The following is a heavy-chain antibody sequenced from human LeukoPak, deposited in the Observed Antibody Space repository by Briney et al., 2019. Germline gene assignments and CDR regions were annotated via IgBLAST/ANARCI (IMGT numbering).Heavy chain of an antibody. CDR3: AKARTVVWFGELCDY. Sequence: PGGSLRLSCAASGFTFSSYGMHWVRQAPGKGLEWVAFIRYDGSNKYYADSVKGRFTISRDNSKNTLYLQMNSLRAEDTAVYHCAKARTVVWFGELCDYWGRGTLVTVSS. CDR1: GFTFSSYG. D-gene: IGHD3-10*01. J-gene: IGHJ4*02. V-gene: IGHV3-30*02. CDR2: IRYDGSNK.